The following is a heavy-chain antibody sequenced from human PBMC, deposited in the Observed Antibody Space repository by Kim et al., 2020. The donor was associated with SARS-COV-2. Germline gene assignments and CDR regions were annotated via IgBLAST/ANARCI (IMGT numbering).Heavy chain of an antibody. Sequence: GGSLRLSCVASGFAFSDHYMDWIRQAPGKGLEWVARIRHKRRSYSTEYAASVKGRFTISRDDSKNSVYLQMNSLKTEDTAVYYCTDVTGVNVWGQGTTVT. CDR1: GFAFSDHY. CDR2: IRHKRRSYST. J-gene: IGHJ6*02. V-gene: IGHV3-72*01. CDR3: TDVTGVNV. D-gene: IGHD1-20*01.